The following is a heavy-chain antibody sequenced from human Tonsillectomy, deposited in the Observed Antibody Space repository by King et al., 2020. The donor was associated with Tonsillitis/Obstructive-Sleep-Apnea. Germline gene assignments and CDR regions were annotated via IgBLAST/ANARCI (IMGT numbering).Heavy chain of an antibody. D-gene: IGHD5-18*01. Sequence: VQLVESGAEVKKPGASVKVSCKTSGYTFTGYYIHWVRQAPGQGLEWMGWINPNSGDTNYAQKFQGRVTMTRATSISTAYMQLSRLTSDDTAVYYCARDYPPGKQLWLTDVRGEATTVTVSS. CDR2: INPNSGDT. V-gene: IGHV1-2*02. CDR1: GYTFTGYY. CDR3: ARDYPPGKQLWLTDV. J-gene: IGHJ6*01.